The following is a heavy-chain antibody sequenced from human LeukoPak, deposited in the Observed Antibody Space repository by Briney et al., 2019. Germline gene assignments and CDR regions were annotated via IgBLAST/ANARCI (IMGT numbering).Heavy chain of an antibody. CDR1: GFTFSSYG. CDR2: IWYDGSNK. Sequence: GGSLRLSCAASGFTFSSYGMHWVRQAPGKGLEWVAVIWYDGSNKYYADSVKGRFTISRDNSKNTLYLQMNSLRAEDTAVYYCARDLRAAAGTFDYWGQGTLVTVSS. D-gene: IGHD6-13*01. J-gene: IGHJ4*02. V-gene: IGHV3-33*01. CDR3: ARDLRAAAGTFDY.